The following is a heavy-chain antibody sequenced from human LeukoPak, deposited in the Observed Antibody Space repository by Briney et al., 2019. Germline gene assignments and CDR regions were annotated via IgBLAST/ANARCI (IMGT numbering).Heavy chain of an antibody. CDR2: ISRSGGST. J-gene: IGHJ6*03. Sequence: GGSLRLSCAASGFTFSSYGMSWVRQAPGKGLEWVSSISRSGGSTHYADSVKGRFTISRDNSKNMLSLQMNSLRADDTAVYYCARDIRELLSVGYYYYMDVWGKGTTVTVSS. D-gene: IGHD4-23*01. CDR3: ARDIRELLSVGYYYYMDV. CDR1: GFTFSSYG. V-gene: IGHV3-23*01.